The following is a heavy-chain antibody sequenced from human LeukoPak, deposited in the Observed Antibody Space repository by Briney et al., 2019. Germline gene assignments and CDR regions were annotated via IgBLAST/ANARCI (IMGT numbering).Heavy chain of an antibody. J-gene: IGHJ6*02. D-gene: IGHD3-22*01. CDR3: ARGPHYDTQSMDV. Sequence: GGSLRLSCAASGFTFSSYGMHWVRYAPGKGLECLAVISYDGSNKYYADSVKGRFTISRDNSKNTLYLQMNSLRAEDTAVYYCARGPHYDTQSMDVWGQGTTVTVSS. CDR1: GFTFSSYG. V-gene: IGHV3-30*03. CDR2: ISYDGSNK.